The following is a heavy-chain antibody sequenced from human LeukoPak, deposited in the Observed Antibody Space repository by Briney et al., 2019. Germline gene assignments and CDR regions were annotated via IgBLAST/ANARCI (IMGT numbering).Heavy chain of an antibody. CDR3: ARHYYYASGSPFDY. J-gene: IGHJ4*02. V-gene: IGHV4-34*01. CDR2: INHSGST. Sequence: PSETLSLTCTVSGGSISSYYWGWIRQPPGKGLEWIGEINHSGSTNYNPSLKSRVTISVDTSKNQVSLGLSSVTAADTAVYYCARHYYYASGSPFDYWGQGTLVTVSS. D-gene: IGHD3-10*01. CDR1: GGSISSYY.